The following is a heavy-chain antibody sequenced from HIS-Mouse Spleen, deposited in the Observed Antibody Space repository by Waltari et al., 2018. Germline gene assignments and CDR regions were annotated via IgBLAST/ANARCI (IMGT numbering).Heavy chain of an antibody. CDR3: ARVLNWGTFDY. V-gene: IGHV3-53*01. CDR1: GFTVSSNY. J-gene: IGHJ4*02. Sequence: EVQLVESGGGLIQPGGSLRLSCAASGFTVSSNYMSWVRQAPGKGLGWVSVIYSGCSTYYADSVKGRFTISRDNSKNTLYLQMNSLRAEDTAVYYCARVLNWGTFDYWGQGTLVTVSS. CDR2: IYSGCST. D-gene: IGHD7-27*01.